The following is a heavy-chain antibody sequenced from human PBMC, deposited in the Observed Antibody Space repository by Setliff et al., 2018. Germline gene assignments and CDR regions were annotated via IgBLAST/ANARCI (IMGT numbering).Heavy chain of an antibody. J-gene: IGHJ4*02. Sequence: SETLSLTCTVSGGSISSQDWSWIRQPPGKGLGWIGYVYSSGITNYNPSLKSRVTMSVDTSKNQFSLKPSSVAAADTAVYYCARETTAWGYVDTAMVTFIDQWGQGTLVTVSS. CDR2: VYSSGIT. CDR1: GGSISSQD. V-gene: IGHV4-59*11. D-gene: IGHD5-18*01. CDR3: ARETTAWGYVDTAMVTFIDQ.